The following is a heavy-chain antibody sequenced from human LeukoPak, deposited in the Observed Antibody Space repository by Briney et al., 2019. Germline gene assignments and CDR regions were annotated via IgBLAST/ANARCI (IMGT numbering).Heavy chain of an antibody. V-gene: IGHV3-30*04. CDR2: ISYDGGNK. J-gene: IGHJ3*02. D-gene: IGHD3-22*01. CDR3: ARAGTMIVVVIAFDI. CDR1: GFTFSSYA. Sequence: GGSLRLSCAASGFTFSSYAMHWVRQAPGKGLEWVSVISYDGGNKYYADSVKGRFTISRDNSKNTLYLQMSSLRAEDTAVYDYARAGTMIVVVIAFDIWGEGTMVTVSS.